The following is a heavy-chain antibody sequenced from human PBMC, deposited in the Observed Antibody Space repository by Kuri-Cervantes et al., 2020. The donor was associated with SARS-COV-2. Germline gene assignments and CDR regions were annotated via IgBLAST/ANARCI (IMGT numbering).Heavy chain of an antibody. V-gene: IGHV3-23*01. CDR3: ARFLAVAGLDP. D-gene: IGHD6-19*01. J-gene: IGHJ5*02. CDR2: ISGSGGST. CDR1: GFTFSSYA. Sequence: GGSLRLSCAASGFTFSSYAMSWVRQAPGKGLEWVSAISGSGGSTYYADSVKGRFTISRDNSKNTLYLQMNSLRDEDTAVYYCARFLAVAGLDPWGQGTLVTCYS.